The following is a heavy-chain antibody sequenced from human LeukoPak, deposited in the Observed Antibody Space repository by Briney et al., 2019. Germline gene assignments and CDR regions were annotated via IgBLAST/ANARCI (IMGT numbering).Heavy chain of an antibody. CDR2: ISAYNGNT. CDR3: ARDPEYYYGSGSYYDY. V-gene: IGHV1-18*01. D-gene: IGHD3-10*01. J-gene: IGHJ4*02. CDR1: GYTFTSYG. Sequence: ASVKVSCKSSGYTFTSYGISWVRQAPGQGLEWMGWISAYNGNTNYPQKLQGRVTVTRDTSTNIVYMELRSLTSDDTAVYYCARDPEYYYGSGSYYDYWGQGTLVTVSS.